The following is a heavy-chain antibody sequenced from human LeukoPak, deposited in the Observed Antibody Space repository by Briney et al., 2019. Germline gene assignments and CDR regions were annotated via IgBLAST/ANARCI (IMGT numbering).Heavy chain of an antibody. CDR1: GFTFDDYG. J-gene: IGHJ4*02. V-gene: IGHV3-20*04. Sequence: PGGSLRLSCAAYGFTFDDYGMSWVRQAPGKGLEWVSGINWSGGRTGYADSLKGRFTISRDNAKNTLYLQMNSLRDEDTALYYCARDLTTSDNWGQGTLVTVSS. CDR2: INWSGGRT. D-gene: IGHD1/OR15-1a*01. CDR3: ARDLTTSDN.